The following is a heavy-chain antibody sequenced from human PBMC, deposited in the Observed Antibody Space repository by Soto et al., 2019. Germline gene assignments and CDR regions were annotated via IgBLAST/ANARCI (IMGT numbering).Heavy chain of an antibody. D-gene: IGHD3-16*01. Sequence: PGGSLRLSCAASGFTFSGFGMHWVRQAPGKGLEWVAVIAYDGDKKYYASSVKGRFIISRDNSRSTVYLDMNSLRPEDTAVYYCAKDLDAYARNLGGWSAPRGQGTLVTVSS. CDR1: GFTFSGFG. V-gene: IGHV3-30*18. CDR3: AKDLDAYARNLGGWSAP. J-gene: IGHJ5*02. CDR2: IAYDGDKK.